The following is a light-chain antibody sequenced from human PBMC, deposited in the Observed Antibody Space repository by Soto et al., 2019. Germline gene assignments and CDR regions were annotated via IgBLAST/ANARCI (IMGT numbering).Light chain of an antibody. CDR1: QGIGND. CDR3: LQDSNYPLT. Sequence: AIQMTQSPSSLSASVGDRVTITCRASQGIGNDVGWYQQKPGKAPKLLIYAASSLQSGVPSRFSGSGSGTDFTLTISSLQPEDLETYYCLQDSNYPLTFGGGTKVEIK. J-gene: IGKJ4*01. CDR2: AAS. V-gene: IGKV1-6*01.